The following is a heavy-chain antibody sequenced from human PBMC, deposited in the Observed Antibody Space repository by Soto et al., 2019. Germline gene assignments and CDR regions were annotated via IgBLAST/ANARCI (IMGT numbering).Heavy chain of an antibody. CDR3: ARQIIAARRAPFDY. V-gene: IGHV3-48*03. J-gene: IGHJ4*02. Sequence: EVQLVESGGGLVQPGGSLRLSCAASGFTFSSYEMNWVRQAPGKGLEWVSYISSSGSTIYYADSVKGRFTISRDNAKNSLYLQMNGLRAEDTAVYYCARQIIAARRAPFDYWGQGTLVTVSS. D-gene: IGHD6-6*01. CDR1: GFTFSSYE. CDR2: ISSSGSTI.